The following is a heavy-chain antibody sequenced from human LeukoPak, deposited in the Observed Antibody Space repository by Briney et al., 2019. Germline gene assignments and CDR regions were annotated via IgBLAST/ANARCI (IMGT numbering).Heavy chain of an antibody. CDR3: ARHASGSYYGMYYFDY. Sequence: SETLSLTCTVSGGSISSYYWSWLRQPPGKGLEWIGYIYYSGSTNYNPSLKSRVTISVDTSKNQFSLKLSSVTAADTAVYYCARHASGSYYGMYYFDYWGQGTLVTVSS. CDR2: IYYSGST. J-gene: IGHJ4*02. CDR1: GGSISSYY. D-gene: IGHD1-26*01. V-gene: IGHV4-59*08.